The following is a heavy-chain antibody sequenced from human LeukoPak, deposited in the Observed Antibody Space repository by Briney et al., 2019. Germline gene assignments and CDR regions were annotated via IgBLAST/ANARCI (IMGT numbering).Heavy chain of an antibody. CDR3: AKSGHSSGWTDYFDY. J-gene: IGHJ4*02. V-gene: IGHV3-9*01. Sequence: PGRSLRLSCAASGFTFDDYAMHWVRQAPGKGLAWVSGISWNSGSIGYADSVKGRFTISRDNAKNSLYLQMNSLRAEDTALYYCAKSGHSSGWTDYFDYWGQGTLVTVSS. CDR2: ISWNSGSI. D-gene: IGHD6-19*01. CDR1: GFTFDDYA.